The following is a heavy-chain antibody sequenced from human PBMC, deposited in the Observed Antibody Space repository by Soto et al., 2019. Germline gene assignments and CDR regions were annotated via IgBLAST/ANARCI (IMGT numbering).Heavy chain of an antibody. CDR3: ARDGHSSGWCPDY. J-gene: IGHJ4*02. CDR1: GGTFSSSA. V-gene: IGHV1-18*01. D-gene: IGHD6-19*01. Sequence: ASVKVSCKSSGGTFSSSAISWVRQAPGQGLEWMGWISAYNGNTNYAQKLQGRVTMTTDTSTSTAYMELRSLRSDDTAVYYCARDGHSSGWCPDYWGQGTLVTVSS. CDR2: ISAYNGNT.